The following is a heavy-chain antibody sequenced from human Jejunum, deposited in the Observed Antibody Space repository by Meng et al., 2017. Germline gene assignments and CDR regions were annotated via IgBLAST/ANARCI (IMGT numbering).Heavy chain of an antibody. V-gene: IGHV3-23*04. CDR3: ARTYHLPQN. J-gene: IGHJ4*02. Sequence: VQRVGVGGGVGLHGGSLRLSCAASGFSFSTYAMTWVRQAPGKGPEWVSAIGSSGSNTYYADSVQGRFTITRDNSKNTLYLQMNTLRAEDTAVYYCARTYHLPQNWGQGTLVTVSS. CDR1: GFSFSTYA. D-gene: IGHD1-14*01. CDR2: IGSSGSNT.